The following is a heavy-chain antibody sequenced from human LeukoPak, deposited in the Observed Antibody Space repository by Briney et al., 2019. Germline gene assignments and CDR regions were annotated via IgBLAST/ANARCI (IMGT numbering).Heavy chain of an antibody. CDR3: ARVHYDFWRGMYYFDY. V-gene: IGHV3-7*01. Sequence: GGSLRLSCAASGFTFSSYWMSWVRQAPGKGLERVANIKQDGSEKYYVDSVKGRFTISRDNAKNSLYLQMNSLRAEDTAVYYCARVHYDFWRGMYYFDYWGQGTLVTVSS. J-gene: IGHJ4*02. CDR2: IKQDGSEK. D-gene: IGHD3-3*01. CDR1: GFTFSSYW.